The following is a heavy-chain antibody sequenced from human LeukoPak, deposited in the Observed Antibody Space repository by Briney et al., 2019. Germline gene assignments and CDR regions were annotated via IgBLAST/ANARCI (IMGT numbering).Heavy chain of an antibody. CDR3: AREKGGRYTAVTPDAFDI. CDR2: INPNSGGT. V-gene: IGHV1-2*06. J-gene: IGHJ3*02. Sequence: ASVKVSCKASGYTFTDYYMDWVRQAPGQGLEWMGRINPNSGGTSYAQRFQGRVTMTRDTSISTAYMDLSSLISDDTAVYYCAREKGGRYTAVTPDAFDIWGQGTMVTVSS. CDR1: GYTFTDYY. D-gene: IGHD3-16*01.